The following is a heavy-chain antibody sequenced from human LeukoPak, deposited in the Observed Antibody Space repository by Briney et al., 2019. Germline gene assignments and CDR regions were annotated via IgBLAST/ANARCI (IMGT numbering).Heavy chain of an antibody. CDR2: IYPGDSGT. CDR1: GCSFTSYW. V-gene: IGHV5-51*01. D-gene: IGHD5-12*01. Sequence: GESLKISCKGSGCSFTSYWIGWVRQMPGKGLEWVGIIYPGDSGTRYSPSSRGQVTISADKSISTAYLQWSSLKASDTAMYYCARLVDIVATVDYWGQGTLVTVSS. CDR3: ARLVDIVATVDY. J-gene: IGHJ4*02.